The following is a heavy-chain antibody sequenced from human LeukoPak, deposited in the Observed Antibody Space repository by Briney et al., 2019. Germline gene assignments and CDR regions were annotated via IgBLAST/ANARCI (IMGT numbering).Heavy chain of an antibody. CDR1: GFTFGVYA. V-gene: IGHV3-49*04. CDR2: IKPYGGAT. J-gene: IGHJ4*02. Sequence: GGSLRLSCSGFGFTFGVYAMSWVRQAPGKGLEWVGFIKPYGGATDYAASVKDRFTISRDDSKSIAYLQMNSLKTEDTAVYYCTRDRGYHDFWGQGTLVTVSS. D-gene: IGHD2-2*01. CDR3: TRDRGYHDF.